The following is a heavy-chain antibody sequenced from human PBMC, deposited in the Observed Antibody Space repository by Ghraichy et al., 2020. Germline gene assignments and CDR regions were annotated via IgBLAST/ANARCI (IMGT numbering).Heavy chain of an antibody. CDR2: ISYDGSNK. CDR3: AKDLVAVNWYYDL. J-gene: IGHJ2*01. D-gene: IGHD2-15*01. CDR1: GFTFSSYG. Sequence: GGSLRLSCAASGFTFSSYGMHWVRQAPGKGLEWVAVISYDGSNKYYADSVKGRFTISRDNSKNTLYLQMNSLRAEDTAVYYCAKDLVAVNWYYDLWGRGTMVTACS. V-gene: IGHV3-30*18.